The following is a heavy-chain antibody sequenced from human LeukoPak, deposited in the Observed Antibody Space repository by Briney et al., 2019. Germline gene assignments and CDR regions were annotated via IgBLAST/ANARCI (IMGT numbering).Heavy chain of an antibody. V-gene: IGHV4-59*08. CDR2: LYNSGST. CDR3: ASAKQWLAFDF. CDR1: GASVNSYF. Sequence: SETLSLTCTVSGASVNSYFWSWIRQPPGKGLEWIACLYNSGSTSYSDSLKSRVTISVDTSKNQVSLKLTSVTAADTAVYYCASAKQWLAFDFWGQGNLVTVTS. D-gene: IGHD6-19*01. J-gene: IGHJ4*02.